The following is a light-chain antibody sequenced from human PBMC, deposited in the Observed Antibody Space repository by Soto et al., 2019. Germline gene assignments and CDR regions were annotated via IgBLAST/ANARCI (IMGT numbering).Light chain of an antibody. CDR1: QTISSW. V-gene: IGKV1-5*03. J-gene: IGKJ1*01. CDR3: QHYNSYWT. Sequence: DIQMTQSASTLSGSVGDRVTITFRASQTISSWLAWYPQKPGKAPKLLIYKASTLKSGVPSRFSGSGSGTEFTLTISSLQPGDFATYYCQHYNSYWTFGQGTKVDI. CDR2: KAS.